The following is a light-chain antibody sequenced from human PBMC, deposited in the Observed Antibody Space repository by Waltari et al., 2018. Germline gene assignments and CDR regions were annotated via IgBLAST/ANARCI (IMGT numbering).Light chain of an antibody. V-gene: IGLV2-8*01. Sequence: QSALTQPPSASGSPGESVTLSCTGTSSDMGHYDYVSWYQKHPGEAPKLMIDGVMKRPSGVPARCSGSKSGNTASLTVSGLQAEDEADYYCCSYAGTNNLYVFGTGTKVTAL. CDR3: CSYAGTNNLYV. CDR2: GVM. CDR1: SSDMGHYDY. J-gene: IGLJ1*01.